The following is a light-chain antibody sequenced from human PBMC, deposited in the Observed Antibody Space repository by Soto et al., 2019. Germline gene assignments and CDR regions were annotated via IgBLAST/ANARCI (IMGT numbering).Light chain of an antibody. V-gene: IGLV1-40*01. J-gene: IGLJ2*01. CDR3: QSYDSSLPV. CDR1: SSNIGAGYD. CDR2: GNS. Sequence: QSVLTQPPSVSGAPGQRVTISCTGSSSNIGAGYDVHWYQQLPGTVPKLLIYGNSNRPSGVPDRFSGSKSGTSASLAITGLQAEDEADYYCQSYDSSLPVFGGGTKLTVL.